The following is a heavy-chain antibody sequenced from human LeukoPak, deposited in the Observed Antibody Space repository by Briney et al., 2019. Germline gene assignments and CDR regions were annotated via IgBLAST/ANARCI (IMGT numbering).Heavy chain of an antibody. V-gene: IGHV3-66*01. CDR2: VYSDGST. CDR3: ASYTY. J-gene: IGHJ4*02. CDR1: GFTVSNNY. D-gene: IGHD3-16*01. Sequence: GGSLRLSCAVSGFTVSNNYVTWVRQAPGKGLEWVSVVYSDGSTYYADSVKGRFTIFRDNSKNTVFLHMNRLRAEDTAVYYCASYTYWGQGTLVTVSS.